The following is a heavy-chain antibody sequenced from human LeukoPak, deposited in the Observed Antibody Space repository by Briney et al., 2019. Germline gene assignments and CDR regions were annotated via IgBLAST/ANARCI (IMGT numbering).Heavy chain of an antibody. CDR1: GYTFTGYY. CDR3: ARESAFVVVPSPIEYYFDY. J-gene: IGHJ4*02. Sequence: GASVKVSCKASGYTFTGYYMHWLRQAPGQGLEWMGWINPNSGGTNYAQKFQGRVTMTRDTSISTAYMELSRLRSDDTAVYYCARESAFVVVPSPIEYYFDYWGQGTLVTVSS. V-gene: IGHV1-2*02. CDR2: INPNSGGT. D-gene: IGHD2-2*01.